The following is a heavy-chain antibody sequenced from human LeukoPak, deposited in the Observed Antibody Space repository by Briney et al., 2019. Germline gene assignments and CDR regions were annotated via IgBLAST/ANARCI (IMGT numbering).Heavy chain of an antibody. V-gene: IGHV4-31*03. CDR1: GGSISSGGYY. J-gene: IGHJ3*02. Sequence: SQTLSLTCTVSGGSISSGGYYWSWIRQHPGKGLEWIGYIYYSGSTYYNPSLKSRVTISVDTSKNQFSLKLSSVTAADTAVYYCGKELWGRWPHAFDIWGQGTMVTVSS. D-gene: IGHD3-16*01. CDR3: GKELWGRWPHAFDI. CDR2: IYYSGST.